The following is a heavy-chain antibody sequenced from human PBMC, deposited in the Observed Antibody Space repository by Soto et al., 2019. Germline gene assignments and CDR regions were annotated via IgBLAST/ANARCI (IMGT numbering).Heavy chain of an antibody. CDR1: GGSITNHN. V-gene: IGHV4-4*07. CDR2: IYPSGRA. CDR3: ARDYDVNTSVDYWYLDL. Sequence: QVQLQKSGPRLVTPSETLTLTCSLSGGSITNHNWGWIRQPPGKGLEFIGRIYPSGRAHFNPSLQSRVTMSVDKSKNHFSLKVNSVTAADTAIYYCARDYDVNTSVDYWYLDLCGRGTLVTVSS. J-gene: IGHJ2*01. D-gene: IGHD3-16*01.